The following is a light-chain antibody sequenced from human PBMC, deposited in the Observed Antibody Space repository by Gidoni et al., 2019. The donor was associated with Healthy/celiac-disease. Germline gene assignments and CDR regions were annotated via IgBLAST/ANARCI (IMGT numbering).Light chain of an antibody. V-gene: IGKV3-20*01. CDR1: QSVSSSY. CDR3: QQYGSSPGT. CDR2: GAS. J-gene: IGKJ2*01. Sequence: ELVLTQSSGTLSLSPGERDTLSCRASQSVSSSYLAWYQQKPGQAPRLLIYGASSRATGIPDRFSGSGSGTDFTLTISRLEPEDFAVYYCQQYGSSPGTFGQGTKLEIK.